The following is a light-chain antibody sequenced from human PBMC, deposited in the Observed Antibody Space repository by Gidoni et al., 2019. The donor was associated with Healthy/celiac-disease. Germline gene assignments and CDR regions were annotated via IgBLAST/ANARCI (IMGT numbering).Light chain of an antibody. CDR2: DAS. CDR1: QDISNY. V-gene: IGKV1-33*01. J-gene: IGKJ4*01. Sequence: DIQMTQSPSSLSASVGDRVTITCQASQDISNYLNWYQQKPGKAPKLLIYDASNLETGVPSRLSGSGSGTDFTFTISSLQPEEIATYYCQQYDNLPLTFGGGTKVEIK. CDR3: QQYDNLPLT.